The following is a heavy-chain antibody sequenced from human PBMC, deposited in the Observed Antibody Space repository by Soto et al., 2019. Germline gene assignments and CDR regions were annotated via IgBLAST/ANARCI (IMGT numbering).Heavy chain of an antibody. D-gene: IGHD3-16*01. V-gene: IGHV1-8*01. CDR3: ARPTFSDYYYYMDV. Sequence: PSVKVSCQASVYTCTSYDINWVRQATGKGLEWMGWMNPNSGNTGYAQKFQGRVTMTRNTSISTAYMELSSLRSEDTAVYYCARPTFSDYYYYMDVWGKGTTVTVSS. CDR2: MNPNSGNT. CDR1: VYTCTSYD. J-gene: IGHJ6*03.